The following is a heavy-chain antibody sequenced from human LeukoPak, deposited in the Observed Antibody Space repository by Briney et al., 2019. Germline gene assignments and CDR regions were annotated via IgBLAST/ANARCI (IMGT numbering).Heavy chain of an antibody. CDR1: GFTFNTYT. Sequence: GGSLRLSCAASGFTFNTYTMNWVRQAPGKGLEWVANIKQDGSEKYYVDSVKGRFTISRDNAKNSLYLQMNSLRAEDTAVYYCARLSRVYYGDYLRIYYYYYMDVWGKGTTVTVSS. V-gene: IGHV3-7*01. CDR3: ARLSRVYYGDYLRIYYYYYMDV. D-gene: IGHD4-17*01. J-gene: IGHJ6*03. CDR2: IKQDGSEK.